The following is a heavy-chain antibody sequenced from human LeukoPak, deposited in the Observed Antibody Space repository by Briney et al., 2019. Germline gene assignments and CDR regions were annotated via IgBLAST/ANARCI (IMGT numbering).Heavy chain of an antibody. CDR1: GFTFSSYA. CDR2: ISGSGGST. CDR3: AKDIRHSSGWTANYYYYGMDV. J-gene: IGHJ6*02. Sequence: GGSLRLSCAASGFTFSSYAMSWVRQAPGKGLEWVSAISGSGGSTYYADSVKGRFTISRDNSKNTLYLQMNSLRAEDTAVYYCAKDIRHSSGWTANYYYYGMDVWGQGTTVTVSS. V-gene: IGHV3-23*01. D-gene: IGHD6-19*01.